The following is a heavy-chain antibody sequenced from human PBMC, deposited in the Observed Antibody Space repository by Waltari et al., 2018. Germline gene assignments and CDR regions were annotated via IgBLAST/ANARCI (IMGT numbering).Heavy chain of an antibody. CDR1: GFSISSGYF. Sequence: VQLQESGPGVIKPSETLSLTCTVSGFSISSGYFWGWVRQSPGKGLEWIGSISHIGTTYYNSALKSRVTLSFDTSKNQFFLKVNSVTAADMAIYYCARDNRGWGSGGLFESHGGQGTLVAVSS. V-gene: IGHV4-38-2*02. CDR2: ISHIGTT. J-gene: IGHJ4*02. CDR3: ARDNRGWGSGGLFESH. D-gene: IGHD7-27*01.